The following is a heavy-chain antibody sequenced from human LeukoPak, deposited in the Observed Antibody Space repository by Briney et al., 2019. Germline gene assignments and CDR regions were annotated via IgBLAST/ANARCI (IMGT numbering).Heavy chain of an antibody. CDR1: GFTFSSYA. CDR2: ISGSGDST. J-gene: IGHJ4*02. CDR3: AKVLLWFGEYDN. Sequence: GGSLRLSCAASGFTFSSYAMSWVRQAPGKGLERVSAISGSGDSTYYADSVKGRFTISRDNSKNTLYLQMNSLRAEDTAVYYCAKVLLWFGEYDNWGQGTLVTVSS. V-gene: IGHV3-23*01. D-gene: IGHD3-10*01.